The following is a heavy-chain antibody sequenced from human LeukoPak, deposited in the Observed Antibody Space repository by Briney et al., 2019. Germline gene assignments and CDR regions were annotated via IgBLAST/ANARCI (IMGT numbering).Heavy chain of an antibody. V-gene: IGHV4-61*08. J-gene: IGHJ3*02. D-gene: IGHD3-10*01. CDR1: GGSISSSGYY. CDR2: IYYSGST. Sequence: SETLSLTCTVSGGSISSSGYYWGWIRQLPGKGLEWIGYIYYSGSTNYNPSLKSRVTISVDTSKNQFSLKLSSVTAADTAVYYCARDRREFGELKAFDIWGQGTMVTVSS. CDR3: ARDRREFGELKAFDI.